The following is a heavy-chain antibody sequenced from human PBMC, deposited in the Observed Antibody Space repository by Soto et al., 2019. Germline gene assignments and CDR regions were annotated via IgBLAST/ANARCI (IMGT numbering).Heavy chain of an antibody. CDR2: ISDGGST. Sequence: SETLSLTCNVSGGSIYTYYWNWIRQSPGKGLEWIGYISDGGSTYYNPSLKSRVTISVDRSKNQFSLKLSSVTAADTAVYYCARSLEWLFAFDIWGQGTMVTVSS. J-gene: IGHJ3*02. CDR3: ARSLEWLFAFDI. CDR1: GGSIYTYY. D-gene: IGHD3-3*01. V-gene: IGHV4-59*12.